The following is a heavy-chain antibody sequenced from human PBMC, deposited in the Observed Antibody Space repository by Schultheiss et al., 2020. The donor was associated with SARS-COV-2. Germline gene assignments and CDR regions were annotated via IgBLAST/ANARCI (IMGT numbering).Heavy chain of an antibody. Sequence: SETLSLTCTVSGGSISSYYWSWIRQPPGKGLEWIGYIYYSGSTNYNPSLKSRVTISVDTSKNQFSLKLSSVTAADTAVYYCARVGVVPAAAQYYYYGMDVYGQGTTVTVSS. D-gene: IGHD2-2*01. CDR2: IYYSGST. J-gene: IGHJ6*02. CDR1: GGSISSYY. CDR3: ARVGVVPAAAQYYYYGMDV. V-gene: IGHV4-59*01.